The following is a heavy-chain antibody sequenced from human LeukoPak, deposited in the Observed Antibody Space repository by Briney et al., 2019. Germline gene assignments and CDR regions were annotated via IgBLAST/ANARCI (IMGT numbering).Heavy chain of an antibody. D-gene: IGHD2-15*01. J-gene: IGHJ4*02. CDR1: GYTFTSYY. CDR3: ARGGGYCSGGSCYLTY. CDR2: INPSSGST. Sequence: ASVKVSCKASGYTFTSYYMHWVRQAPGQGLEWMGIINPSSGSTSYAQKFQGRVTMTRDMSTSTVYMELSSLRSEDTAVYYCARGGGYCSGGSCYLTYWGQGTLVTVSS. V-gene: IGHV1-46*01.